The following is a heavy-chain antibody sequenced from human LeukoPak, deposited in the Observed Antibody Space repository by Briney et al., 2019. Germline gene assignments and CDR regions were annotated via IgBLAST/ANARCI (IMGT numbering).Heavy chain of an antibody. CDR2: ISYSGST. D-gene: IGHD3-22*01. Sequence: SETLSLTCTVSGGSISSGGYYWSWIRQHPGKGLEWIGYISYSGSTYYTPSLKSRVRISVDTSKNQFSLKLNSVTGADTAVYYCARESVYYYDSSGSNAFDFWGQGTLVTVSS. J-gene: IGHJ4*02. CDR1: GGSISSGGYY. CDR3: ARESVYYYDSSGSNAFDF. V-gene: IGHV4-31*03.